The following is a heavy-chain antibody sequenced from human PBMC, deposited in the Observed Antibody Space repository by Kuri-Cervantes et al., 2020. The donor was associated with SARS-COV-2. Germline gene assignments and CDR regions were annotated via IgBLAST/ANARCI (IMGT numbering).Heavy chain of an antibody. V-gene: IGHV1-69*04. D-gene: IGHD1-7*01. CDR2: IIPILGIA. Sequence: SSVKVSCKASGGTFSSYAISWVRQAPGQGLEWMGRIIPILGIANYAQKFQGRVTITADKSTSTAYMELSSLRSEDTAVYYCARGLELRSGYFDYWGQGTLVTVSS. CDR1: GGTFSSYA. J-gene: IGHJ4*02. CDR3: ARGLELRSGYFDY.